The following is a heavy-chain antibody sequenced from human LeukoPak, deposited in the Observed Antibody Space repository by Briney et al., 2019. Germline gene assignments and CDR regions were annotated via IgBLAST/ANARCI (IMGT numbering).Heavy chain of an antibody. CDR3: ARGSGTSLDY. Sequence: PSETLSLTCTVSGDSISRNSYYWNWIRQPAGKGLEWIGRVHTSGKTKYNPSLKSRVTVSVDMSQKKFSLKMTALTAADTAVYYCARGSGTSLDYWGQGTLVTVSS. J-gene: IGHJ4*02. V-gene: IGHV4-61*02. CDR1: GDSISRNSYY. D-gene: IGHD1-1*01. CDR2: VHTSGKT.